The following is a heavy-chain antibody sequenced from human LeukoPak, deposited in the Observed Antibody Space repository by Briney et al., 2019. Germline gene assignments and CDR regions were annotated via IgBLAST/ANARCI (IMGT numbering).Heavy chain of an antibody. V-gene: IGHV3-23*01. D-gene: IGHD2-2*03. CDR1: GFTFSDYY. J-gene: IGHJ4*02. Sequence: GGSLRLSCAASGFTFSDYYMSWIRQVPGKGLEWVSSISGSGDIIYYADSVKGRFTISRDNSKNTLHVQMNSLRAEDTAVYYCAPSRGLDMIFNDWGQGTLVTVSS. CDR3: APSRGLDMIFND. CDR2: ISGSGDII.